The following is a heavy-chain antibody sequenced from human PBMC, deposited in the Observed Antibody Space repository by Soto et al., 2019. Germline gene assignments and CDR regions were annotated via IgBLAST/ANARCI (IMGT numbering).Heavy chain of an antibody. V-gene: IGHV3-74*01. Sequence: EVQLVESGGGLVQPGGSLRLSCAASGFTCSSYWMHWVRQAPDKGLVWVSRIKWDGSSTNYADSVKGRFTISRDNAQNTLYLQMNSLRAEDTAVYYCARGGSGIYGVDYWGQGTLVTVSS. CDR1: GFTCSSYW. D-gene: IGHD3-10*01. CDR2: IKWDGSST. J-gene: IGHJ4*02. CDR3: ARGGSGIYGVDY.